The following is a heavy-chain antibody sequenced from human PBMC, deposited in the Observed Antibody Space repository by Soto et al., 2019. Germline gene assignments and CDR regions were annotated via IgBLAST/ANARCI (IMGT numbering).Heavy chain of an antibody. V-gene: IGHV1-18*01. Sequence: GASVKVSCKASGYTFTSYGISWVRRAPGQGLEWMGWISAYNGNTNYAQKLQGRVTMTTDTSTSTAYMELRSLRSDDTAVYYCAMGSSGWYGDTYFDYWGQGTLVTVSS. CDR1: GYTFTSYG. CDR2: ISAYNGNT. CDR3: AMGSSGWYGDTYFDY. D-gene: IGHD6-19*01. J-gene: IGHJ4*02.